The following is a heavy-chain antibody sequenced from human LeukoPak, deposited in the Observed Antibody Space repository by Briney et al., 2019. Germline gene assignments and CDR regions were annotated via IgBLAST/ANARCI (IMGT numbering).Heavy chain of an antibody. D-gene: IGHD3-22*01. J-gene: IGHJ4*02. CDR3: ARVVEHYDSSGYYPDY. V-gene: IGHV4-34*01. Sequence: SETLSLTCAVYGGSFSGYYWSWIRQPPGKGLEWIGEINHSGSTNYNPSLKSRVTISVDTSKNQFSLKLSSVTAADTAVYYCARVVEHYDSSGYYPDYWGQGTLVTVSS. CDR1: GGSFSGYY. CDR2: INHSGST.